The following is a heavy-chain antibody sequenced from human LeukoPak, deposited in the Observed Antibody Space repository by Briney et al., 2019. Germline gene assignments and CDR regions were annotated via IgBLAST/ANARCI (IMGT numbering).Heavy chain of an antibody. V-gene: IGHV2-5*01. CDR1: GFSLTTSGVG. CDR2: IYWNDHK. CDR3: AHSYDTGGNYYSRFDN. Sequence: SGPTLVNPTQTLTLTCTFSGFSLTTSGVGVGWIRQPPGKALEWLALIYWNDHKPYSPALRSRLTVTKDTSKNQVVLTMTNMDPVDTATYYCAHSYDTGGNYYSRFDNWGQGTLVTVSS. J-gene: IGHJ4*02. D-gene: IGHD3-22*01.